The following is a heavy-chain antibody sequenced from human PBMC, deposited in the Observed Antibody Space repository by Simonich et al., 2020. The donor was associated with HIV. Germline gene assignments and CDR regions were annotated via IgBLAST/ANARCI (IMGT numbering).Heavy chain of an antibody. V-gene: IGHV4-34*04. CDR2: INHSGIT. J-gene: IGHJ4*02. D-gene: IGHD3-3*01. CDR1: GVSFSGYY. CDR3: ARRDRELILYFDY. Sequence: QVQLQQWGAGLLKPSETLSLTCAVYGVSFSGYYWSWIRQPPGKGLEWIGEINHSGITNHKSSLNSRATISVHKSKNQFSLKLSSVTAADTAIYYCARRDRELILYFDYWGQGNLVTVSS.